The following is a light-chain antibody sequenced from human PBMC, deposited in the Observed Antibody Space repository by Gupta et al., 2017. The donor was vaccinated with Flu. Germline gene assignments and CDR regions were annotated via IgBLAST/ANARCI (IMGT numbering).Light chain of an antibody. J-gene: IGKJ1*01. CDR1: QSLLHSNGYNY. V-gene: IGKV2-28*01. Sequence: VTPGEAASIACRSSQSLLHSNGYNYLDWYLQKPGQSPQLLIYLGSNRASGVPDRFSGSGSGTDFTLKISRVEAEDIGVYYCMQSLQAPWTFGQGTKVEIE. CDR2: LGS. CDR3: MQSLQAPWT.